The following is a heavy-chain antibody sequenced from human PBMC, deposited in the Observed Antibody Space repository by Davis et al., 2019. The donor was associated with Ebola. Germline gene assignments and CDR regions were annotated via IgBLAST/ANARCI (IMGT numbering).Heavy chain of an antibody. V-gene: IGHV4-61*08. Sequence: PSETLSLTCTVSGGSISSGGYYWSWIRQPPGKGLEWIGEINHSGSTNYNPSLKSRVTISVDTSKNQFSLKLSSVTAADTAVYYCASLYDFWSGYFIDYWGQGTLVTVSS. CDR1: GGSISSGGYY. CDR3: ASLYDFWSGYFIDY. J-gene: IGHJ4*02. D-gene: IGHD3-3*01. CDR2: INHSGST.